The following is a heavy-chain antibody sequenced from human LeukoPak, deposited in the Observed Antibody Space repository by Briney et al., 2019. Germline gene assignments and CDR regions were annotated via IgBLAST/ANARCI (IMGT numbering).Heavy chain of an antibody. Sequence: SETLSLTCTVSGGSISSYYWSWIRQPPGKGLEWIGYIYYSGSTNYNPSPKSRVTISVDTSKNQFSLKLSSVTAADTAVYYCARVSFGELLFGDAFDIWGQGTMVTVSS. CDR1: GGSISSYY. D-gene: IGHD3-10*01. CDR2: IYYSGST. CDR3: ARVSFGELLFGDAFDI. V-gene: IGHV4-59*01. J-gene: IGHJ3*02.